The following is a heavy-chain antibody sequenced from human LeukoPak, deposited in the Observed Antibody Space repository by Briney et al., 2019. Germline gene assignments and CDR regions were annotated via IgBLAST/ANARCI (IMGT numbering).Heavy chain of an antibody. D-gene: IGHD2-15*01. J-gene: IGHJ4*02. CDR3: ARERSLGYCSGGSCYSGWNFDY. Sequence: ASVKVSCKASGYTFTRYDMHWVRQAPGQGLEWMGIINPSGGSTSYAQKFQGRVTMTRDMFTSTVYMELSSLRSEDTAVYYCARERSLGYCSGGSCYSGWNFDYWGQGTLVTVSS. V-gene: IGHV1-46*01. CDR2: INPSGGST. CDR1: GYTFTRYD.